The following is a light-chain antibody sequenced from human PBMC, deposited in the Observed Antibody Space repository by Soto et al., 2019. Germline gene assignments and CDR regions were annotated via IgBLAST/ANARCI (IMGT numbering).Light chain of an antibody. CDR1: SSDVGEENY. CDR2: EVS. V-gene: IGLV2-8*01. Sequence: QSVLTQPPSASGSPGQSVTITCSGTSSDVGEENYVSWYQQHPGKVPKLILYEVSKRPSGVPDRFSGSRSGNTASLTVSGLQADDEADYYCSSFAGSPVVFGGGTKLTVL. J-gene: IGLJ2*01. CDR3: SSFAGSPVV.